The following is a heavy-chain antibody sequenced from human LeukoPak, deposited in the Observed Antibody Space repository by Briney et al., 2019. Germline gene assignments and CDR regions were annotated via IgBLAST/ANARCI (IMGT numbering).Heavy chain of an antibody. CDR1: GYTFTGYY. CDR2: INPNSGGT. CDR3: AREPPGSGSPSGDY. V-gene: IGHV1-2*02. J-gene: IGHJ4*02. Sequence: GASVKVSCKASGYTFTGYYMHWVRQAPGQGLEWMGWINPNSGGTNYAQKFQGRVTMTRDTSISTAYMELSRPRSDDTAVYYCAREPPGSGSPSGDYWGQGTLVTVSS. D-gene: IGHD3-10*01.